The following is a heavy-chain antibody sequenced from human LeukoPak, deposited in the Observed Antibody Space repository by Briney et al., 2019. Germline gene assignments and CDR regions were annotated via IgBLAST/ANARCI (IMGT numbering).Heavy chain of an antibody. J-gene: IGHJ4*02. Sequence: PSETLSLTCTVSGGSISSYYWSWIRQPPGKGLEWIGYIYYSGSTNYNPSLKSRVTISVDTSKNQFSLKLSSVTAADTAVYYCAGTYSSSWYRYFDYWGQGTLVTVSS. CDR1: GGSISSYY. D-gene: IGHD6-13*01. CDR3: AGTYSSSWYRYFDY. V-gene: IGHV4-59*08. CDR2: IYYSGST.